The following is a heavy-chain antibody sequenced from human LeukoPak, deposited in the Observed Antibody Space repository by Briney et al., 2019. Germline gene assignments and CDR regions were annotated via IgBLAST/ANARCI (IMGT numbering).Heavy chain of an antibody. CDR1: GYNFANYR. CDR3: ARPGSPGSIVLDY. J-gene: IGHJ4*02. V-gene: IGHV5-51*01. CDR2: IYPDDSDT. Sequence: GESLKISCKGSGYNFANYRIGWVRQMPGKGLEWMGIIYPDDSDTTYSPSFQGQVTISVDKSINTAYLQWSSLKASDTAVYYCARPGSPGSIVLDYWGQGTPVIVSS. D-gene: IGHD3-10*01.